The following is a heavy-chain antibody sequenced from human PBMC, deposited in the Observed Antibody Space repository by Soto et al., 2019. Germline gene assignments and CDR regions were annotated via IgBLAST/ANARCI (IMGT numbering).Heavy chain of an antibody. J-gene: IGHJ4*02. CDR3: ARGYRSSWYGFDY. Sequence: ASVKVSCKASGGTFSSYAISWVRQAPGQGLEWMGGIIPIFGTANYAQRFQGRVTITADESTSTAYMELSSLRSEDTAVYYCARGYRSSWYGFDYWGQGTLVTVSS. V-gene: IGHV1-69*13. D-gene: IGHD6-13*01. CDR2: IIPIFGTA. CDR1: GGTFSSYA.